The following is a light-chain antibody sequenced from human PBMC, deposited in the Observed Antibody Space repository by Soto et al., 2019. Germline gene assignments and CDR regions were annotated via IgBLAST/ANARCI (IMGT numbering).Light chain of an antibody. J-gene: IGLJ2*01. Sequence: QSALTQPASVSGSPGQSITISCTGTSSDVGGYNYVSWYQQHPGKAPKLMIYDVSIRPSGVSNRFSGSNTGNTASLTISGLQADDEADYYRSSYTNGDTVVFGGGTKLTVL. CDR3: SSYTNGDTVV. V-gene: IGLV2-14*01. CDR1: SSDVGGYNY. CDR2: DVS.